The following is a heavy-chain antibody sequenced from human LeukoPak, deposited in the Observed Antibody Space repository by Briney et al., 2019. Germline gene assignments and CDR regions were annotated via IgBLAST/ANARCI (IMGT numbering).Heavy chain of an antibody. V-gene: IGHV1-18*01. D-gene: IGHD6-13*01. J-gene: IGHJ4*02. CDR1: GYTFTSYG. CDR2: ISAYNGNT. Sequence: ASVKVSCKASGYTFTSYGISWVRQAPGQGLEWIGWISAYNGNTNYAQKLQGRVTITADKSTSTAYMELSSLRSEDTAVYYCARVAGIAASYWGQGTLVTVSS. CDR3: ARVAGIAASY.